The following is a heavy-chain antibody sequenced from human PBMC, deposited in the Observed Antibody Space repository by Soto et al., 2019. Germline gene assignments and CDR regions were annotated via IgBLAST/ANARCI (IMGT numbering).Heavy chain of an antibody. Sequence: SETLSLTCAVYGGSFSGYYWSWIRQPPGKGLEWIGEINHSGSTNYNPSLKSRVTISVDTSKNQFSLKLSSVTAADTAVYYCARVGFNWNDDYYGMHVWGQGTTVTVSS. CDR2: INHSGST. CDR3: ARVGFNWNDDYYGMHV. CDR1: GGSFSGYY. D-gene: IGHD1-20*01. J-gene: IGHJ6*02. V-gene: IGHV4-34*01.